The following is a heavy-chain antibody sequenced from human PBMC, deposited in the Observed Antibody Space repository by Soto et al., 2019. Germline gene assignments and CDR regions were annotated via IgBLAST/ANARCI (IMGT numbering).Heavy chain of an antibody. CDR1: GGAFGSYG. D-gene: IGHD2-15*01. V-gene: IGHV1-69*06. J-gene: IGHJ6*02. CDR3: ARDLVLYGLDV. Sequence: GASVKVSCKASGGAFGSYGISWLRRSPGQGLEWVGGIIPNFGAPNYAQKFHGRVAILADSSTSTAYMELSGLKSEDTAVYYCARDLVLYGLDVWGQGTTVTVSS. CDR2: IIPNFGAP.